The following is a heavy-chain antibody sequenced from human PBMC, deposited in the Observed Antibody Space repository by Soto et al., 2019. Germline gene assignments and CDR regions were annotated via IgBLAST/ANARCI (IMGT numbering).Heavy chain of an antibody. CDR1: GFTFSDYY. J-gene: IGHJ3*02. V-gene: IGHV3-11*01. Sequence: GGSLRLSCAASGFTFSDYYMSWIRQAPGKGLEWVSYISSSGSTIYYADSVKGRFTISRDNAKNSLYLQMNSLRAEDTAVYYWASASPHGSDAFNIWGHGKMVTVSS. CDR3: ASASPHGSDAFNI. CDR2: ISSSGSTI.